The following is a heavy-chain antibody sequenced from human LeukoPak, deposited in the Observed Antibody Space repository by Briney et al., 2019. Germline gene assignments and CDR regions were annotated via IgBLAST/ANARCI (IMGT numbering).Heavy chain of an antibody. V-gene: IGHV3-21*06. D-gene: IGHD6-19*01. J-gene: IGHJ2*01. CDR2: ISSSSSYI. CDR1: GFTFSSYS. CDR3: ARDGEWLVGYFDL. Sequence: KPGGSLRLSCAASGFTFSSYSMNWVRQAPGKGLEWVSSISSSSSYIYYADSVKGRFTISRDYAKNSLFLQMNSLRTEDTAVYYCARDGEWLVGYFDLWGRGTLVTVSS.